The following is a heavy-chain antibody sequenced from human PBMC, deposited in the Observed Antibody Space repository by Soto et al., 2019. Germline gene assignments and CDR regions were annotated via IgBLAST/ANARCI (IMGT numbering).Heavy chain of an antibody. CDR1: GGSISSSSYS. CDR2: FYYSVST. Sequence: QLQLQESGPGLVKPSETLSLTCTVSGGSISSSSYSWGWIRQPPGKGLEWIGTFYYSVSTYYNPSFKSRVIVSVDTSKNQFSLKLSSVTAADTAVYYCARGFVVDTAMESSYGMDVWGQGTTVTVSS. CDR3: ARGFVVDTAMESSYGMDV. V-gene: IGHV4-39*01. J-gene: IGHJ6*02. D-gene: IGHD5-18*01.